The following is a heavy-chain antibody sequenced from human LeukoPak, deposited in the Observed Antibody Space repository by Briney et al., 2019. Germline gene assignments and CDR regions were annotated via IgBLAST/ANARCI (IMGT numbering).Heavy chain of an antibody. Sequence: SETLSLTCAVYGGSFSGYYWSWIRQPPGKGLEWIGEINHSGSTNYNPSLKSRVTISVDTSKNQFYLQLSSVTAADTAVYYCARGLPPLYCRSTSCYDPFDYWGQGTLVTVSS. CDR1: GGSFSGYY. CDR3: ARGLPPLYCRSTSCYDPFDY. D-gene: IGHD2-2*01. V-gene: IGHV4-34*01. J-gene: IGHJ4*02. CDR2: INHSGST.